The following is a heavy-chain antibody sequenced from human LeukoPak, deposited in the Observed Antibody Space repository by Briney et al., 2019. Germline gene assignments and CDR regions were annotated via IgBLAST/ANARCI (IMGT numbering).Heavy chain of an antibody. J-gene: IGHJ6*02. D-gene: IGHD5-18*01. CDR2: IIPVLNIT. V-gene: IGHV1-69*04. CDR1: GGTFSSSA. Sequence: ASVKVSCKASGGTFSSSAITWVRQAPGQGLEWVGRIIPVLNITNYAQKFQGRVTITADTSTSTAYMELRSLRSDDTAVYYCAREAAMVRYYYYGMDVWGQGTTVTVSS. CDR3: AREAAMVRYYYYGMDV.